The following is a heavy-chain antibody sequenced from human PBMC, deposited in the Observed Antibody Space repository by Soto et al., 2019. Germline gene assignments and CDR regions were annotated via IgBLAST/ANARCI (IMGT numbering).Heavy chain of an antibody. CDR3: ARDLLRYDRSGYFASYC. J-gene: IGHJ4*02. CDR1: GFTFGDKG. V-gene: IGHV3-49*03. Sequence: GGSLRLSCATSGFTFGDKGMSWFRQAPGKGLEWVGFIRSKIYGGTTEYAASAKGRFTISRDDSKSIAYLQMNSLKTEDTAVYYCARDLLRYDRSGYFASYCWGQGTLVTVSS. CDR2: IRSKIYGGTT. D-gene: IGHD3-22*01.